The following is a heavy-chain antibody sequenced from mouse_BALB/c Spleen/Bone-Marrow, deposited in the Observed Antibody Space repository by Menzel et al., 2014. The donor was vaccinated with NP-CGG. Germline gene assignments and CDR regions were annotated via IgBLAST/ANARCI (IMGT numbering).Heavy chain of an antibody. CDR1: GFAFSSYD. CDR2: ISSGGGNT. J-gene: IGHJ2*01. CDR3: ARHGSGYD. V-gene: IGHV5-12-1*01. D-gene: IGHD3-1*01. Sequence: EVQLVESGGGLVKPGGSLKLSCAASGFAFSSYDMSWVRQTPEKRLEWVAYISSGGGNTYYPDTVKGRFAISRDNAKNPLYLQMSSLKSEDTAMYYCARHGSGYDWGQGTTRTSSS.